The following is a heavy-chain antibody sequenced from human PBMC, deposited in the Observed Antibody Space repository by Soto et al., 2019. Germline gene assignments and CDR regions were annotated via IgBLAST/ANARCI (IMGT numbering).Heavy chain of an antibody. CDR1: GFTFSSYG. J-gene: IGHJ6*02. CDR2: IWYDGSNK. Sequence: PGGSLRLSCAASGFTFSSYGMHWVRQAPGKGLEWVAVIWYDGSNKYYADSVKGRFTISRDNSKNTLYLQMNSLRAEDTAVYYCARDSAYYYDSSGYRRGDYGMDVWGQGTTVTVSS. CDR3: ARDSAYYYDSSGYRRGDYGMDV. V-gene: IGHV3-33*01. D-gene: IGHD3-22*01.